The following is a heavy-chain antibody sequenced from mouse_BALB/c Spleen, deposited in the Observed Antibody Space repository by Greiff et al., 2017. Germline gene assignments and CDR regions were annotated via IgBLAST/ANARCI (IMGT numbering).Heavy chain of an antibody. J-gene: IGHJ1*01. V-gene: IGHV14-3*02. D-gene: IGHD1-1*01. CDR1: GFNIKDTY. Sequence: VQLKQSGAELVKPGASVKLSCTASGFNIKDTYMHWVKQRPEQGLEWIGRIDPANGNTKYDPKFQGKATITADTSSNTAYLQLSSLTSEDTAVYYCARSLIYYYGSSENWYFDVWGAGTTVTVSS. CDR2: IDPANGNT. CDR3: ARSLIYYYGSSENWYFDV.